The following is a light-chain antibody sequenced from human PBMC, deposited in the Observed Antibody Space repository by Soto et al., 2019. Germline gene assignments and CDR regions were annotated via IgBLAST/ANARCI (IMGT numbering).Light chain of an antibody. V-gene: IGLV2-11*01. CDR2: DVT. CDR3: CSYTGSYSV. J-gene: IGLJ3*02. CDR1: GGFDF. Sequence: QSVLTQPRSVSGSPGQSVAISCTGIGGFDFVSWYQQYPGKAPKLMIYDVTNRPSGVPDRFSASKSGDTASLTISGLQAEDEADYYCCSYTGSYSVFGGGPKLTVL.